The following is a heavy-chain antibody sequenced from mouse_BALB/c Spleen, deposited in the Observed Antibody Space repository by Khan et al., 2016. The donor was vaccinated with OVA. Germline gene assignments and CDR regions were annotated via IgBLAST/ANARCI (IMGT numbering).Heavy chain of an antibody. J-gene: IGHJ3*01. CDR1: GYTFTSYW. Sequence: LQQPGSELVRPGASVKLSCKASGYTFTSYWMHWVKQRHGQGLEWIGNIYPGSGSTNYDEMFKSKGTLTVDTSSSTAYMPLSSLTSEDSAVYYCTRGGYYGKSRFAYWGQGTLVTVSA. V-gene: IGHV1S22*01. D-gene: IGHD2-1*01. CDR2: IYPGSGST. CDR3: TRGGYYGKSRFAY.